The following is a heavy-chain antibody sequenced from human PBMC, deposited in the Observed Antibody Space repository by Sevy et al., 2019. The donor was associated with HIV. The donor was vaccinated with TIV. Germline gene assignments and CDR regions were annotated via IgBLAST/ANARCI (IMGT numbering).Heavy chain of an antibody. Sequence: GGSLRLSCAASGFTFSDYCMSWIRQAPGKGLEWVSYISSSGSTIYYADSVKGRFTISRDNAKNSLYLQMNSLRAEDTAVYYCARAYDSSGYPGRSYYYGMDVWGQGTTVTVSS. CDR3: ARAYDSSGYPGRSYYYGMDV. CDR1: GFTFSDYC. CDR2: ISSSGSTI. V-gene: IGHV3-11*04. J-gene: IGHJ6*02. D-gene: IGHD3-22*01.